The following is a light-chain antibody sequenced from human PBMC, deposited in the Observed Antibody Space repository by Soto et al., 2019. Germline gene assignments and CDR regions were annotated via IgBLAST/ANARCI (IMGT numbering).Light chain of an antibody. Sequence: EMVLTQSLGTLMLSPGERATLSCRASQGVSSSYLAWYQQKPGQAPRLLIYGASSRSTGIPDRFSGSGSGTDFALTISRLEPEDFAVYYCQQYGSSLLYTFGQGTKLEIK. CDR3: QQYGSSLLYT. CDR2: GAS. CDR1: QGVSSSY. J-gene: IGKJ2*01. V-gene: IGKV3-20*01.